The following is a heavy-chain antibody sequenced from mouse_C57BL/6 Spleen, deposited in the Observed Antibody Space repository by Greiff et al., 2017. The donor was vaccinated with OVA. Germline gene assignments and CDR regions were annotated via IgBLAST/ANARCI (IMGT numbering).Heavy chain of an antibody. V-gene: IGHV5-17*01. CDR3: ARQGYYGSSYDY. D-gene: IGHD1-1*01. CDR2: ISSGSSTI. Sequence: DVKLVESGGGLVKPGGSLKLSCAASGFTFSDYGMHWVRQAPEKGLEWVAYISSGSSTIYYADTVKGRFTISRDNAKNTLFLQMTSLRSEDTAMYYCARQGYYGSSYDYWGQGTTLTVSS. CDR1: GFTFSDYG. J-gene: IGHJ2*01.